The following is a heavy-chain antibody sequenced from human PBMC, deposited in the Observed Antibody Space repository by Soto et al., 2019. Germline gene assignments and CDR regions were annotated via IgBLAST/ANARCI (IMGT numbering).Heavy chain of an antibody. CDR3: AKVTGYSSGWFDY. Sequence: EVQLLESGGGLVQPGGSLRLSCAASGFTFSSDAMSWVRQAPGKGLEWVSAISGSGGSTYYADSVKGRFTISRDNSKNTLYLQMNSLRAEDTAVYYCAKVTGYSSGWFDYWGQGTLVTVSS. CDR1: GFTFSSDA. CDR2: ISGSGGST. V-gene: IGHV3-23*01. D-gene: IGHD6-19*01. J-gene: IGHJ4*02.